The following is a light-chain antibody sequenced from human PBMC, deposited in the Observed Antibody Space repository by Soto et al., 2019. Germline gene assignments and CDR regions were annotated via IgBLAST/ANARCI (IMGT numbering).Light chain of an antibody. Sequence: EIPLTQPPSSLAASVGDRLTLTCRASRNVSIYLNWYQHKPGKGPTLLIHATSNLQIGVPSRFSGSGSGTEFTLTISSLEPEDFGTYYCQQSYKMPSFGQGTRLVIK. CDR3: QQSYKMPS. J-gene: IGKJ5*01. CDR2: ATS. CDR1: RNVSIY. V-gene: IGKV1-39*01.